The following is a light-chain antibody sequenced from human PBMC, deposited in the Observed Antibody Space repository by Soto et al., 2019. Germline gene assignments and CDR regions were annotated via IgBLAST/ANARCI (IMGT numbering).Light chain of an antibody. J-gene: IGKJ1*01. CDR3: QQHDNLPWT. V-gene: IGKV3-11*01. Sequence: TQSPSTLSLSLGDRATLSCRASQSVSTYLAWYQQKPGKAPRLLIYDASNLETGVPSRFSGSGSGTGFTLTISSLQPEDFAAYYCQQHDNLPWTFGQGTKVDIK. CDR2: DAS. CDR1: QSVSTY.